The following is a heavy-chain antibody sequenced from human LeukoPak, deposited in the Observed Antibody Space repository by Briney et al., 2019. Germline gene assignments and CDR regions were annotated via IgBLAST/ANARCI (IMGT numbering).Heavy chain of an antibody. Sequence: GGSLRLSCAASGFTFSTSAMTWVRQTPGKGLEWVSAISGSGGSTYYADSVKGRFTISRDNSKNTLSLQMNSLRAEDTAVYYCAKEGKTRNWNYYQAKSVHWGQGTLVTVSS. D-gene: IGHD1-7*01. V-gene: IGHV3-23*01. CDR1: GFTFSTSA. J-gene: IGHJ4*02. CDR2: ISGSGGST. CDR3: AKEGKTRNWNYYQAKSVH.